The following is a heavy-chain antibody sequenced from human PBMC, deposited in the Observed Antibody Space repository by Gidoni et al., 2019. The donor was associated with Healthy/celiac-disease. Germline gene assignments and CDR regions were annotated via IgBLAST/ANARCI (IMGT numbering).Heavy chain of an antibody. CDR2: ISYDGSNK. D-gene: IGHD1-26*01. CDR1: GFTFSSYG. J-gene: IGHJ4*02. Sequence: QVQLVESGGGVVQPGRSLGLSGAASGFTFSSYGMHWVRQAPGKGLEWVAVISYDGSNKYYADSVKGRFTISRDNSKNTLYLQMNSLRAEDTAVYYCAKGEGDSGSYYGYYWGQGTLVTVSS. CDR3: AKGEGDSGSYYGYY. V-gene: IGHV3-30*18.